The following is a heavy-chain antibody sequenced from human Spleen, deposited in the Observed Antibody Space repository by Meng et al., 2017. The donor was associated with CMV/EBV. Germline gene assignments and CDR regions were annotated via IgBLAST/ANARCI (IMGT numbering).Heavy chain of an antibody. Sequence: SGYSFTIYDIHWVRQATGQGLEWMGWMSPSSGNTGYAQRFQGRVTMTRNTSMRTVYMELSGLRSEDTAVYYCAREVSGSYYSNWFDPWGQGTLVTVSS. CDR2: MSPSSGNT. J-gene: IGHJ5*02. D-gene: IGHD1-26*01. CDR1: GYSFTIYD. CDR3: AREVSGSYYSNWFDP. V-gene: IGHV1-8*01.